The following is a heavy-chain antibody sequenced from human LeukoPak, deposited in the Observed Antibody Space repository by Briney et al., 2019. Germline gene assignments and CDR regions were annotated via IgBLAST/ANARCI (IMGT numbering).Heavy chain of an antibody. J-gene: IGHJ4*02. CDR2: IYYSGST. V-gene: IGHV4-39*01. CDR1: GGSISSSSYY. CDR3: ATLYHTVAGFDY. D-gene: IGHD6-19*01. Sequence: NPSETLSLTCTVSGGSISSSSYYWGWIRQPPGKGLEWIGSIYYSGSTYYNPSLKSRVTISVDTSKNQFSLKLSSVTAADTAGYYCATLYHTVAGFDYWGQETLVTVSS.